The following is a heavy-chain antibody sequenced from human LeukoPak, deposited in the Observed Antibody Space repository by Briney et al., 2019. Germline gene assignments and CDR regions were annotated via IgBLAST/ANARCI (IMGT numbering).Heavy chain of an antibody. D-gene: IGHD3-9*01. Sequence: PSETLSLTCTVSGGSISSYYWSWIRQPPGKGLEWIGYIYYSGSTNYNPSLKSRVTISVDTSKNQFSLKLSSVTAADTAVYYCARGRAYYDILTGFPYYYYYGMDVWGQGTTVTVSS. CDR2: IYYSGST. CDR1: GGSISSYY. CDR3: ARGRAYYDILTGFPYYYYYGMDV. J-gene: IGHJ6*02. V-gene: IGHV4-59*01.